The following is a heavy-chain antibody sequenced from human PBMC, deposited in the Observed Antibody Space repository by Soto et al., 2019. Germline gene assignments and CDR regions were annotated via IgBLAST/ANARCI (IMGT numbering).Heavy chain of an antibody. Sequence: SETLSLTCTVSGGSISSGGYYWSWIRQHPGKGLEWIGYIYYSGSTYYNPSLKSRVTISVDTPKNQFSLKLSSVTAADTAVYYCARDRLGVNWFDPWGQGTLVTVSS. V-gene: IGHV4-31*03. CDR2: IYYSGST. D-gene: IGHD2-8*01. J-gene: IGHJ5*02. CDR3: ARDRLGVNWFDP. CDR1: GGSISSGGYY.